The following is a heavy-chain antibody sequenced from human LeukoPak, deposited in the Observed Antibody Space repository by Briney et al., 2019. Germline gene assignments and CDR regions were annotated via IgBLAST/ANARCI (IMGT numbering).Heavy chain of an antibody. D-gene: IGHD3-10*01. CDR1: GGSISNYY. CDR2: ISYSGST. Sequence: PSETLSLTCTVSGGSISNYYWNWIRQPPGKGLEWIGFISYSGSTDYNPSLKSRVTISVDTSKNQFSLKLSSVTAADTALYYCARGGYYGSGDDFRFDPWGQGTLVTVSS. V-gene: IGHV4-59*01. CDR3: ARGGYYGSGDDFRFDP. J-gene: IGHJ5*02.